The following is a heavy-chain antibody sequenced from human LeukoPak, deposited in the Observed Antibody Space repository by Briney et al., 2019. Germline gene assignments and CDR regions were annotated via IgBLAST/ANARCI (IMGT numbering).Heavy chain of an antibody. CDR2: ISGSGVGT. CDR3: AKGQKAVAGIWFDP. J-gene: IGHJ5*02. D-gene: IGHD6-19*01. Sequence: GGSLRLSCAASGFTFSSYALSWVRQAPGKGLEWVSGISGSGVGTYYADSVKGRFTISRDNSKNTLYLQMNSPRAEDTAVYYCAKGQKAVAGIWFDPWGQGTLVTVSS. CDR1: GFTFSSYA. V-gene: IGHV3-23*01.